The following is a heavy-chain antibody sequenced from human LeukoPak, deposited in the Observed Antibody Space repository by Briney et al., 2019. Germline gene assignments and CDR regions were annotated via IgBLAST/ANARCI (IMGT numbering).Heavy chain of an antibody. CDR1: GGSISSGSYY. J-gene: IGHJ4*02. Sequence: SQTLSLTCTVSGGSISSGSYYWSWIRQPAGKGLEWIGRIYTSGSTNYNPSLKSRVTISVDTSKNQFSLKLSSVTAADTAVYYCAREDSSGWPNRYYFDYWGQGTLVTVSS. CDR2: IYTSGST. V-gene: IGHV4-61*02. CDR3: AREDSSGWPNRYYFDY. D-gene: IGHD6-19*01.